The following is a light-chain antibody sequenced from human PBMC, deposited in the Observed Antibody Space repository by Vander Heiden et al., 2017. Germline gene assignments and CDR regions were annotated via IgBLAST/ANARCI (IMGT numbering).Light chain of an antibody. V-gene: IGKV3-20*01. J-gene: IGKJ3*01. Sequence: ELVLTQSPGTLSLSPGDSATLSCRASQSLDSIYLAWYQQKPGQAPRLLIYAASSRATGIPDRFRGSGSGTAFTLTISRLEPEDIAVYYCQQYGNSPSTFGPGTKVNIK. CDR1: QSLDSIY. CDR2: AAS. CDR3: QQYGNSPST.